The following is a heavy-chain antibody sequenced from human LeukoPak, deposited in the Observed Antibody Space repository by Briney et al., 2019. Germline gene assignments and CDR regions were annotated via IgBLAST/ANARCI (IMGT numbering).Heavy chain of an antibody. J-gene: IGHJ6*03. CDR2: INHSGST. CDR1: GGSFSGYY. Sequence: SETLSLTCAVYGGSFSGYYWSWIRQPPGKGLEWIGEINHSGSTNYNPSLKSRVTISVDTSKNQFSLKLSSVTAADTAVYYCARHDRYSGSYYYYYYYMDVWGKGTTVTISS. D-gene: IGHD1-26*01. V-gene: IGHV4-34*01. CDR3: ARHDRYSGSYYYYYYYMDV.